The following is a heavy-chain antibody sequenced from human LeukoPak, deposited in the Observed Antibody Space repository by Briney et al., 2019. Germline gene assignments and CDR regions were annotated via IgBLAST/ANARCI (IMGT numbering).Heavy chain of an antibody. CDR3: ARGFMDYYDSSGYYYIDY. J-gene: IGHJ4*02. CDR2: ISSSSTI. D-gene: IGHD3-22*01. CDR1: GFTFSSYS. V-gene: IGHV3-48*04. Sequence: GGSLRLSCAASGFTFSSYSMNWVRQAPGKGLEWVSYISSSSTIYYADSVKGRFTISRDNAKNSLYLQMNSLRAEDTAVYYCARGFMDYYDSSGYYYIDYWGQGTLVTVSS.